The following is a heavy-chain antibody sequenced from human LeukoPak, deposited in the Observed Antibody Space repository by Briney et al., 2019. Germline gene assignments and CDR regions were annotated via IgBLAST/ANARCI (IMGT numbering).Heavy chain of an antibody. J-gene: IGHJ4*02. V-gene: IGHV1-69*04. Sequence: SEKVSCKASGGTFSSYAISWVRQAPGQGLEWMGRIIPIFGIANYAQKFQGRVTITADKSTSTAYMELSSLRSEDTAVYYCARDTSYCSGGSCYFYGFDYWGQGTLVTVSS. CDR1: GGTFSSYA. CDR3: ARDTSYCSGGSCYFYGFDY. D-gene: IGHD2-15*01. CDR2: IIPIFGIA.